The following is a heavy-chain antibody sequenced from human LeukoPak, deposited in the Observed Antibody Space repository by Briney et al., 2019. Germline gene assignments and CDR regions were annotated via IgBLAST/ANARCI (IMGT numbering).Heavy chain of an antibody. D-gene: IGHD2-2*01. CDR2: IYYSGST. J-gene: IGHJ6*02. CDR1: GGSISSSSYY. Sequence: SETLSLTCTVSGGSISSSSYYWGWIRQPPGKGLEWIGSIYYSGSTYYNPSLKSRVTISVDTSKNQFSLKLSSVTAADTAVYYCARPSSSSPYGMDVWGQGTTVTVSS. V-gene: IGHV4-39*01. CDR3: ARPSSSSPYGMDV.